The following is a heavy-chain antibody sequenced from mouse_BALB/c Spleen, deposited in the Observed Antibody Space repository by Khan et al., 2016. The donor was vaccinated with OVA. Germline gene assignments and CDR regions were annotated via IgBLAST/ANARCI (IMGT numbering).Heavy chain of an antibody. CDR1: GYSITCGYA. J-gene: IGHJ4*01. V-gene: IGHV3-2*02. CDR3: ARKNYYGYAMDY. CDR2: ISYSGST. Sequence: EVQLQESGPGLVKPSQSLSLTCTVTGYSITCGYAWNWIRQFPGNKLEWMGYISYSGSTSYNPSLRSRISITRDTSKNQFFLQLNSVTTEDTATYYCARKNYYGYAMDYWGQGTSVTVSS. D-gene: IGHD1-1*01.